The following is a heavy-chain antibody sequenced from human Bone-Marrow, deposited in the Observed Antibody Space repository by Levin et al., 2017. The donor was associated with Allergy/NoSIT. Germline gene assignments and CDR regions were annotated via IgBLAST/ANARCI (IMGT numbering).Heavy chain of an antibody. Sequence: KPSETLSLTCTVSGGSITNFYWSWIRQPPGKGLEWIGFIYYSGRTIYNPALKSRLTTSVDTSKNQFSLKLSSVTAADTAVYYCARDAGDLVGYFDVWGRGTPVTVSS. V-gene: IGHV4-59*01. CDR3: ARDAGDLVGYFDV. CDR1: GGSITNFY. J-gene: IGHJ2*01. CDR2: IYYSGRT. D-gene: IGHD2-2*01.